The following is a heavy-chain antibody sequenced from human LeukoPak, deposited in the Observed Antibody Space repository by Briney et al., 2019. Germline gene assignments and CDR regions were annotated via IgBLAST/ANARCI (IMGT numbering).Heavy chain of an antibody. CDR3: ARIITIFSYWFDP. J-gene: IGHJ5*02. D-gene: IGHD3-9*01. CDR2: IYYSGGT. Sequence: SETLSLTCTVSGGSISSYYWSWIRQPPGKGLEWIGYIYYSGGTNYNPSLKSRVTISVDTSKNQFSLKLSSVTAADTAVYYCARIITIFSYWFDPWGQGILVTVSS. CDR1: GGSISSYY. V-gene: IGHV4-59*12.